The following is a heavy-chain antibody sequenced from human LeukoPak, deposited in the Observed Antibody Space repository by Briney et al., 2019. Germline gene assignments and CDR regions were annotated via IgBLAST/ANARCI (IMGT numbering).Heavy chain of an antibody. CDR3: ARDGWSLHPGYCSGGSCYPGGAFDI. Sequence: PGGSLRLSCAASGFTFSSYSLNWVRQAPGKGLEWVSFISGSSSYIYYADSVKGRFTISRDNAKNSLYLQMNSLRAEDTAVYYCARDGWSLHPGYCSGGSCYPGGAFDIWGQGTMVTVSS. CDR1: GFTFSSYS. J-gene: IGHJ3*02. CDR2: ISGSSSYI. D-gene: IGHD2-15*01. V-gene: IGHV3-21*01.